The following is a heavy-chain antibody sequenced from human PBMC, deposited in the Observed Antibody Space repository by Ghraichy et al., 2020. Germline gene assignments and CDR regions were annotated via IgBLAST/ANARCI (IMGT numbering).Heavy chain of an antibody. Sequence: GGSPRLSCAASGFTFSNAWMSWVRQAPGKGLECVGRIKSKTDGGTTDYAAPVRGRFTISRDASKNTLYLQMNSLKTEDTAVYYCTTDVHYYFDTSGPDYWGQGTLVTVSS. V-gene: IGHV3-15*01. CDR3: TTDVHYYFDTSGPDY. D-gene: IGHD3-22*01. J-gene: IGHJ4*02. CDR2: IKSKTDGGTT. CDR1: GFTFSNAW.